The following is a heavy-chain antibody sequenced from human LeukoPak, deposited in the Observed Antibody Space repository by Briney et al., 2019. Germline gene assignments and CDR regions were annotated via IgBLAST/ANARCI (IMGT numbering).Heavy chain of an antibody. CDR3: ARGPYYDSSGYLHY. D-gene: IGHD3-22*01. V-gene: IGHV3-30-3*01. CDR1: GFTFSSYA. CDR2: ISYDGSNK. J-gene: IGHJ4*02. Sequence: GGSLRLSCAASGFTFSSYAMHWVRQAPGKGLEWVAVISYDGSNKYYADSVKGRFTISRDNSKNTLYLQMNSLRAEDTAVYYCARGPYYDSSGYLHYWGQGTLVTVSS.